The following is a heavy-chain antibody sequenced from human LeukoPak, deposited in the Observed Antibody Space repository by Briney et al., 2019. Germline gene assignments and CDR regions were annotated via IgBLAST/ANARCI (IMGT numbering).Heavy chain of an antibody. J-gene: IGHJ5*02. CDR1: GGSISSSSYY. CDR3: ARPNQNYYDSSGEHGDNWFDP. V-gene: IGHV4-39*01. D-gene: IGHD3-22*01. Sequence: PSETLSLTCTVSGGSISSSSYYWGWIRQPPGKGLEWIGSIYYSGSTYYNPSLKSRVTISVDTSKNQFSLKLSSVTAADTAVYYCARPNQNYYDSSGEHGDNWFDPWGQGTLVTVSS. CDR2: IYYSGST.